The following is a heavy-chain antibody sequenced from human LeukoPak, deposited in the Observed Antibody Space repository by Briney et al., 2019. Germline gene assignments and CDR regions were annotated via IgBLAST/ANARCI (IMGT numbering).Heavy chain of an antibody. CDR1: GFTFSTSA. CDR3: AKEGGCSGGSCYAIDAFDI. J-gene: IGHJ3*02. Sequence: GGSLRLSCAAYGFTFSTSAMHWVRQAPGKGLEWVALISYDGKNKYYLDSVKGRFTISRDNSKNTLYLQMSGLRAEDTAVYYCAKEGGCSGGSCYAIDAFDIWGQGTMVTVSS. V-gene: IGHV3-30*04. D-gene: IGHD2-15*01. CDR2: ISYDGKNK.